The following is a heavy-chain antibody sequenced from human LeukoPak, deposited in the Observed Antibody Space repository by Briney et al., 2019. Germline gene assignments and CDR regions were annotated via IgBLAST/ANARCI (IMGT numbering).Heavy chain of an antibody. CDR3: TQGGEYSSGWYPAY. CDR1: GFTFSDAW. J-gene: IGHJ4*02. D-gene: IGHD6-19*01. V-gene: IGHV3-15*01. CDR2: IQSNIDAGTT. Sequence: AGGSLRLSCPASGFTFSDAWMNWVRQAPGKGLEWVGRIQSNIDAGTTDYAAPVKGRFSISRDDSKNTLYLQLNSLKTEDTAILFLTQGGEYSSGWYPAYWGQGTLVTVSS.